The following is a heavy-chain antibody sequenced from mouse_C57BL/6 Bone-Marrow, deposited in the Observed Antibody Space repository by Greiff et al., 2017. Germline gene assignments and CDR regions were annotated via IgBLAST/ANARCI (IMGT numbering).Heavy chain of an antibody. V-gene: IGHV14-4*01. Sequence: EVQLQQSGAELVRPGASVKLSCTASGFNIKDDYMHWVKQRPEQGLEWIGWIDPENGDTEYASQFPGKATITADTSSNTAYLQLSSLTSEDTAVYYCTTVGVSGYFDYWGQGTTLTVSS. D-gene: IGHD1-1*02. CDR3: TTVGVSGYFDY. CDR1: GFNIKDDY. J-gene: IGHJ2*01. CDR2: IDPENGDT.